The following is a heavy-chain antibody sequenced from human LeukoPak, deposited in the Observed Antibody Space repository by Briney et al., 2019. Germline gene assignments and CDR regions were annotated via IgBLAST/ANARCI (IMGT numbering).Heavy chain of an antibody. CDR3: ARSYSGYRYYFDY. CDR1: GYSFTSYR. V-gene: IGHV5-51*01. CDR2: IYPGDSDT. D-gene: IGHD5-12*01. Sequence: GESLKISCKGSGYSFTSYRIGWVRQMPGKGLEWMGIIYPGDSDTRYSPSFQGQVTILADKSISTAYLQWSSLKASDTAMYYCARSYSGYRYYFDYWGQGTLVTVSS. J-gene: IGHJ4*02.